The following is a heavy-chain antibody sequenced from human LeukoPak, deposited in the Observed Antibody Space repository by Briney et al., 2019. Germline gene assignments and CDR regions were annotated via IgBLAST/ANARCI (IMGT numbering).Heavy chain of an antibody. D-gene: IGHD5-24*01. J-gene: IGHJ5*02. Sequence: SDTLSLTCALHYGALSGYYWTWTRQSPGKALEWIGEIHHSDASNYNASLKSRVAISLDTSKNQFSLQLTSMTAADTAVYFCARGGGQRRSWLDLWGQGTLVSVTS. V-gene: IGHV4-34*01. CDR1: YGALSGYY. CDR2: IHHSDAS. CDR3: ARGGGQRRSWLDL.